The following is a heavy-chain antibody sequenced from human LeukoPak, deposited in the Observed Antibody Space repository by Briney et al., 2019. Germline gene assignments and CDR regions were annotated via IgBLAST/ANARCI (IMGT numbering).Heavy chain of an antibody. CDR3: ARRDGQNSGGFVY. CDR2: INPQSGDA. D-gene: IGHD5-24*01. CDR1: GFTFIGYY. V-gene: IGHV1-2*02. Sequence: ASVKVSCKASGFTFIGYYIHWVRQAPGQGLEWMGWINPQSGDASYGRKFQGRVNMTRDTSTSTAYMEVSRLRSDDTAVFYCARRDGQNSGGFVYWGQGTLVAVSS. J-gene: IGHJ4*02.